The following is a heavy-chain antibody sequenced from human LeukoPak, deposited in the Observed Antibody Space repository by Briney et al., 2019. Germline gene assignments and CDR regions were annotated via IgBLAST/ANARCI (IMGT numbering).Heavy chain of an antibody. V-gene: IGHV4-34*01. CDR3: ARGPGGGSYSDAFDI. CDR1: GGSISSYY. J-gene: IGHJ3*02. CDR2: INHSGST. Sequence: KPSETLSLTCTVSGGSISSYYWSWIRQPPGKGLEWIGEINHSGSTNYNPSLKSRVTISVDTSKNQFSLKLSSVTAADTAVYYCARGPGGGSYSDAFDIWGQGTMVTVSS. D-gene: IGHD1-26*01.